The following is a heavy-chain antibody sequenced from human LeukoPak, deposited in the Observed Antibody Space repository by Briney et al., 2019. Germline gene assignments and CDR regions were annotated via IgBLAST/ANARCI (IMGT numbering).Heavy chain of an antibody. CDR2: THGDGGLT. CDR1: GFSFSSSW. D-gene: IGHD3-3*01. V-gene: IGHV3-74*01. Sequence: PGGSLRLSCAASGFSFSSSWMHWVRQAPGEGLAWVSRTHGDGGLTNYADSVKGRFTISRDSAKNTLYLQMSSLRAEDTAVYYCERWNFLPGAGDPWAKGPLVSVSS. CDR3: ERWNFLPGAGDP. J-gene: IGHJ5*02.